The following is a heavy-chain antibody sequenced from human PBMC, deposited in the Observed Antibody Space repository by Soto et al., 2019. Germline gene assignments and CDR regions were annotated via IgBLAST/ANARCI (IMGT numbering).Heavy chain of an antibody. J-gene: IGHJ5*02. D-gene: IGHD5-18*01. Sequence: SETLSLTCAVYGGSFSGYYWSWIRQPPGKGLEWIGEINHSGSTNYNPSLKSRVTISVDTSKNQFSLKLSSVTAADTAVYYCARFGTAMVHWFDPWGQGTLVTVS. CDR2: INHSGST. CDR1: GGSFSGYY. CDR3: ARFGTAMVHWFDP. V-gene: IGHV4-34*01.